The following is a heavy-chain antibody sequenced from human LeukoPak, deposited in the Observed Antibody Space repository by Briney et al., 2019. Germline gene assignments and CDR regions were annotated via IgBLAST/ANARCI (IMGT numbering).Heavy chain of an antibody. CDR3: AREWIAYGSYYGY. J-gene: IGHJ4*02. V-gene: IGHV1-18*01. CDR2: ISAYNGNT. Sequence: ASVKVSCKASGYTFTSYGISWVRQAPGQGLEWMGWISAYNGNTNYAQKLQGRVTMTTDTYTSTDYMELRSLRSDDTAVYYCAREWIAYGSYYGYWGQGTLVTVSS. CDR1: GYTFTSYG. D-gene: IGHD1-26*01.